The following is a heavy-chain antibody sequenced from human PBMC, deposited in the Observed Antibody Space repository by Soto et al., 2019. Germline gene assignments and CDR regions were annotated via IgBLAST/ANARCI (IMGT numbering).Heavy chain of an antibody. Sequence: PSETLSLTCTVSGGSISSYYWSWIRQPPGKGLEWIGYIYFTGSTYYNPSLKSRVTMSVDTSKNQFSLKLTSVTAADTAVYYCARHLPYCGGDCYSLDYWGQGTLVTVSS. D-gene: IGHD2-21*02. V-gene: IGHV4-59*08. CDR2: IYFTGST. J-gene: IGHJ4*02. CDR1: GGSISSYY. CDR3: ARHLPYCGGDCYSLDY.